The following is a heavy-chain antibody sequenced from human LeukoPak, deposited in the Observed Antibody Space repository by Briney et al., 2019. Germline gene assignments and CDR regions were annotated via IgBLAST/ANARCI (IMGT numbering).Heavy chain of an antibody. D-gene: IGHD2-15*01. CDR2: IYSGGST. CDR1: GFTVSSNY. V-gene: IGHV3-53*01. CDR3: AKDPPGFHSAYFDY. Sequence: GGSLRLSCAASGFTVSSNYMSWVRQAPGKGLEWVSVIYSGGSTYYADSVKGRFTISRDNSKNTLYLQMNSLRAEDTAVYYCAKDPPGFHSAYFDYWGQGTLVTVSS. J-gene: IGHJ4*02.